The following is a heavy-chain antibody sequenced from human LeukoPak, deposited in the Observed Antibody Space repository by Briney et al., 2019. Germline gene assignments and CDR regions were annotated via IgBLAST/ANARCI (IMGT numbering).Heavy chain of an antibody. CDR2: IYYSGST. CDR1: GGSISSSSYY. Sequence: SETLSLTCTVSGGSISSSSYYWGWIRQPPGKGLEWIGSIYYSGSTYYNPSLKSRVTISVDTSKNQFSLKLSSVTAADTAVYYCARRAAMVLYWGQGTLVTVSS. CDR3: ARRAAMVLY. J-gene: IGHJ4*02. D-gene: IGHD5-18*01. V-gene: IGHV4-39*01.